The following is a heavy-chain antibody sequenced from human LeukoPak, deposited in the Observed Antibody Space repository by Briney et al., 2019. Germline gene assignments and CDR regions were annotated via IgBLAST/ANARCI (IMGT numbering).Heavy chain of an antibody. CDR2: MNPNSGNT. V-gene: IGHV1-8*03. CDR3: ARGPDTILYAFDI. CDR1: GYTFTSYD. Sequence: ASVRVSCKASGYTFTSYDINWVRQATGQGLEWMGWMNPNSGNTGYAQKFQGRVTITRNTSISTAYMELSSLRSEDTAVYYWARGPDTILYAFDIWGQGKMVTVSS. J-gene: IGHJ3*02. D-gene: IGHD3-3*01.